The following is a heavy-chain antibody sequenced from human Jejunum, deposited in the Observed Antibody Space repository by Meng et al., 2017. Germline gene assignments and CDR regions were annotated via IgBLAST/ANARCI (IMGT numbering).Heavy chain of an antibody. V-gene: IGHV3-11*01. Sequence: WGSLRLSCVASGFTFSDYYMSWFRQTPEKALEWLSYISRSGSTIYYSDSVKGRFTISRDNAKNSLYLQMNSLRAADTALYFCARGMTSAYSYGVYYYAMDVWGQGTSVTVSS. CDR3: ARGMTSAYSYGVYYYAMDV. CDR1: GFTFSDYY. J-gene: IGHJ6*02. D-gene: IGHD5-18*01. CDR2: ISRSGSTI.